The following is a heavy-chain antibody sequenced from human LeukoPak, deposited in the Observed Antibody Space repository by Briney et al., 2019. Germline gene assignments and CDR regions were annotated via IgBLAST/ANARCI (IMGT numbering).Heavy chain of an antibody. V-gene: IGHV4-59*01. J-gene: IGHJ4*02. CDR2: IYNSGST. CDR3: ARAIHDFWSGPGY. Sequence: SETLSLTCTVSGGSISSYYWSWIRQPPGKGLEWIGHIYNSGSTNYNPSLKSRVTISVDTSKNQFSLKLSSVTAADTAVYYCARAIHDFWSGPGYWGQGTLVTVSS. CDR1: GGSISSYY. D-gene: IGHD3-3*01.